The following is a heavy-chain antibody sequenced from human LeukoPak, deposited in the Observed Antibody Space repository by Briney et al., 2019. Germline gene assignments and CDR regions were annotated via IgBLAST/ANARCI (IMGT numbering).Heavy chain of an antibody. V-gene: IGHV3-23*01. J-gene: IGHJ4*02. D-gene: IGHD3-22*01. CDR3: TFDSRFDY. CDR1: GLTFSSYA. CDR2: TTGSGDST. Sequence: GGSLRLSCAASGLTFSSYAMSWVRQAPEEGLEWVSGTTGSGDSTYYSDSVKGRFAISRENSKNTLYLQMNSLRAEDTAVYYCTFDSRFDYWGQGTLVSVPS.